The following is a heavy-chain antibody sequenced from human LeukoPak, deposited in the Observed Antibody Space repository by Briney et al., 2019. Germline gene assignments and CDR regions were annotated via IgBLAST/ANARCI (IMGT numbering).Heavy chain of an antibody. D-gene: IGHD3-3*01. CDR3: AKDRRDDFWNFDY. CDR1: GFTFSNYG. Sequence: PGGSLRLSCGASGFTFSNYGMLRVRQAPGKGLDWVSFIRYDGNNKLYADSVKGRFTISRDNSKNTLYLQMNSLRAEDTAVYYCAKDRRDDFWNFDYWGQGTLVTVSS. J-gene: IGHJ4*02. V-gene: IGHV3-30*02. CDR2: IRYDGNNK.